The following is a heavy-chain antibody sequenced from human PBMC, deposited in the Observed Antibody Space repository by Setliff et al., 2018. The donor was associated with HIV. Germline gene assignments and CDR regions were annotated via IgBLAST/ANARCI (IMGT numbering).Heavy chain of an antibody. J-gene: IGHJ4*02. CDR3: ARGGGTGSFDY. D-gene: IGHD3-16*01. V-gene: IGHV4-4*07. CDR1: GGSITSYY. CDR2: IYISGST. Sequence: KPSETLSLTCTVSGGSITSYYWSWIRQPAGKGLEWFGRIYISGSTNYNPSFESRVTMSIDTSKNQFSLKLSSVTAADTAVYYCARGGGTGSFDYWGQGTLVTVSS.